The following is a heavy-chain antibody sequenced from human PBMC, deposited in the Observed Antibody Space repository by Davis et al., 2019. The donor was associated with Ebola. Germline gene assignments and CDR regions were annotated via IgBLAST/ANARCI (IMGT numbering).Heavy chain of an antibody. CDR3: AVVAAQLAHVAFDI. D-gene: IGHD2-15*01. Sequence: SVKVSCKASGGTFSSYAISWVRQAPGQGLEWMGGIIPIFGTANYAQKFQGRVTITADESTSTAYMELSSLRSEDTAVYYCAVVAAQLAHVAFDIWGQGTTVTVSS. CDR1: GGTFSSYA. CDR2: IIPIFGTA. J-gene: IGHJ3*02. V-gene: IGHV1-69*13.